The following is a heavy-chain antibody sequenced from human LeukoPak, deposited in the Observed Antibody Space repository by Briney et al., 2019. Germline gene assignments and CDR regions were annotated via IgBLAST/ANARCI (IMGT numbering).Heavy chain of an antibody. Sequence: QTGGSLRLSCAASGFTFSSYGMSWVRQAPGKGLEWVSAISGSGGSTYYADSVKGRFTISRDNSKNTLYLQMNSLRAEDTAVYYCARVVDHDYSDYYLDYWGQGTLVTVPS. CDR3: ARVVDHDYSDYYLDY. J-gene: IGHJ4*02. D-gene: IGHD4-11*01. V-gene: IGHV3-23*01. CDR1: GFTFSSYG. CDR2: ISGSGGST.